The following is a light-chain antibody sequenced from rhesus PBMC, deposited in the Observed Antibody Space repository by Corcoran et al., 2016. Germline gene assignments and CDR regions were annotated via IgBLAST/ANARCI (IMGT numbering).Light chain of an antibody. CDR3: QHGYGTPFT. J-gene: IGKJ3*01. Sequence: DIQMTQSPSSLSASVGDRVTITCRASENVNNYLNWYQQKPGKAPKLLIYKGSTFQSGVPSRFSGSGSGTDYTFTISSLQPEDVATYYCQHGYGTPFTFGPGTKLDIK. CDR1: ENVNNY. V-gene: IGKV1-74*01. CDR2: KGS.